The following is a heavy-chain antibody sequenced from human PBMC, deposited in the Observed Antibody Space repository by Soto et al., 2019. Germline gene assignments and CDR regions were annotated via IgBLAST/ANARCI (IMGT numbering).Heavy chain of an antibody. Sequence: PSETLSLTCAVYGGSFSGYYWSWIRQPPGKGLEWIGEINHSGSTNYNPSLKSRVTISVDTSKNQFSLKLSSVTAADTAVYYCARGRGSGSGSYYTFDPWGQGTLVTVSS. CDR2: INHSGST. CDR3: ARGRGSGSGSYYTFDP. J-gene: IGHJ5*02. D-gene: IGHD1-26*01. CDR1: GGSFSGYY. V-gene: IGHV4-34*01.